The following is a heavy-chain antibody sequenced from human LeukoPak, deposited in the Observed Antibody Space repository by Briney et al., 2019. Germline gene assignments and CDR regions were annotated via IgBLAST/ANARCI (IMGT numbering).Heavy chain of an antibody. J-gene: IGHJ4*02. D-gene: IGHD7-27*01. Sequence: GGSLRLSCAASGFTFSSFSLKWVRQAPGKGLEWVSYISYSTNAIYYADSVKGRFTISRDNAKNSLYLQMNSLRAEDTAVYYCARVPNWGFAYYLDDWGQGTLVTVSS. CDR1: GFTFSSFS. CDR3: ARVPNWGFAYYLDD. CDR2: ISYSTNAI. V-gene: IGHV3-48*01.